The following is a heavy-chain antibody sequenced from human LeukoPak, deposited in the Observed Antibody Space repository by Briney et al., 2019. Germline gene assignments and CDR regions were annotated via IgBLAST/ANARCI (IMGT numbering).Heavy chain of an antibody. J-gene: IGHJ4*02. CDR3: ARQSSAFDY. V-gene: IGHV3-48*01. Sequence: GGSLRLSCAASGFTFSIHGMHWLRQAPGKGLEWTSYISSGSRTITYADSVKGRFTISRDDAKNSLYLQMDSLRAEDTAVYYCARQSSAFDYWGQGTLVTVSS. D-gene: IGHD6-6*01. CDR2: ISSGSRTI. CDR1: GFTFSIHG.